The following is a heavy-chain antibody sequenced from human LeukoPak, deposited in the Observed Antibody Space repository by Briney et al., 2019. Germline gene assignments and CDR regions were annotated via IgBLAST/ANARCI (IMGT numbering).Heavy chain of an antibody. Sequence: PGGSLRLSCAASGFTFSSYAMSWVRQAPGKGLEWIGEIYHSGSTNYNPSLKSRVTISVDKSKNQFSLKLSSVTAADTAVYYCARAGDATVHDYWGQGTLVTVSS. V-gene: IGHV4-4*02. CDR2: IYHSGST. CDR1: GFTFSSYAM. CDR3: ARAGDATVHDY. D-gene: IGHD6-6*01. J-gene: IGHJ4*02.